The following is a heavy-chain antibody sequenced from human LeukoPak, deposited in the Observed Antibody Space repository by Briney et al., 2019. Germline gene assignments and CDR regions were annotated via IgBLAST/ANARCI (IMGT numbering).Heavy chain of an antibody. CDR1: GGSFSGYC. Sequence: PSETLSLTCAVYGGSFSGYCWSWIRQPPGKGLEWIGEINHSGSTTYNPSLKSRVTISVDTAKNQFSLKLSFVTAADTAVYYCARGRRSGSSGAVDQWGQGTLVTVSS. J-gene: IGHJ5*02. CDR3: ARGRRSGSSGAVDQ. CDR2: INHSGST. V-gene: IGHV4-34*01. D-gene: IGHD6-19*01.